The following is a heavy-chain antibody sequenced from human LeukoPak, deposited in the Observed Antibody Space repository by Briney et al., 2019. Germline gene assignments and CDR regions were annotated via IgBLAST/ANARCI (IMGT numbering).Heavy chain of an antibody. V-gene: IGHV3-7*01. Sequence: GGSLRLSCAASGFTFSSYWMSWVRQAPGKGLEWVANIKQDGSEKYYVDSVKGRFTISRDNAKNSLNLQMNSLRAEDTAVYYCARDNPDYDYIWGSYRGGDAFDIWGQGTMVTVSS. D-gene: IGHD3-16*02. CDR3: ARDNPDYDYIWGSYRGGDAFDI. J-gene: IGHJ3*02. CDR1: GFTFSSYW. CDR2: IKQDGSEK.